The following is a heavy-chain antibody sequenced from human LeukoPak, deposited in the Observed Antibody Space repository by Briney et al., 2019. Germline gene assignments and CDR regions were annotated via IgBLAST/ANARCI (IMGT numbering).Heavy chain of an antibody. CDR2: INSDGDIT. D-gene: IGHD1-1*01. J-gene: IGHJ4*02. V-gene: IGHV3-74*01. CDR1: GFAFTNSW. Sequence: PGGSLRLSSSASGFAFTNSWMHWVRQAPGKGLVWVSRINSDGDITNYANSVKGRFTISRDNAKNTLYLQMDSLRAEDTAVFYCVRGDNAFDYWGQGTLVTVSS. CDR3: VRGDNAFDY.